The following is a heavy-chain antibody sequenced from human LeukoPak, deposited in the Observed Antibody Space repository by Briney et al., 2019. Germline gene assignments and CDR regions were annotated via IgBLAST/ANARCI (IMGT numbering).Heavy chain of an antibody. D-gene: IGHD7-27*01. V-gene: IGHV1-69*04. CDR2: IIPILGIA. CDR1: GGTFSSYA. Sequence: SVKVSCKASGGTFSSYAISWVRQAPGQGLEWMGRIIPILGIANYAQKFQGRVTITADKSTSTAYMELSSLRSEDTAVYYCARAVTGDRRDAFDIWGQGTMVTVSS. CDR3: ARAVTGDRRDAFDI. J-gene: IGHJ3*02.